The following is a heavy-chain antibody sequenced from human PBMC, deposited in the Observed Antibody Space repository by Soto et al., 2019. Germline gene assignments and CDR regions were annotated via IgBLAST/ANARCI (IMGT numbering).Heavy chain of an antibody. J-gene: IGHJ4*02. CDR2: ISGSGSRT. D-gene: IGHD7-27*01. CDR1: GFTFSGYT. Sequence: EVQLLESGGGLVEPGGSRRLSCAASGFTFSGYTISWVRQAPGKGLEWVSTISGSGSRTYSADSVKGRFTISRDNSKNTLYLQMNSLRVEDTAIYYCAKAWGIDYWGQGTLVTVSS. V-gene: IGHV3-23*01. CDR3: AKAWGIDY.